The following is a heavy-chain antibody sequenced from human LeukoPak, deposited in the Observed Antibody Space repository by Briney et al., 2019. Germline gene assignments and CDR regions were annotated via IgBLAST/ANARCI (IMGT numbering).Heavy chain of an antibody. Sequence: SETLSLTCTVSGGSISSSSYYWGWIRQPPGKGLEWIGSIYYSGSTYYNPSLKSRVTISVDTSKNQFSLKLSSVTAADTAVYYCAGPGIAVAGSFDYWGQGTLVTVSS. V-gene: IGHV4-39*01. CDR2: IYYSGST. J-gene: IGHJ4*02. CDR1: GGSISSSSYY. D-gene: IGHD6-19*01. CDR3: AGPGIAVAGSFDY.